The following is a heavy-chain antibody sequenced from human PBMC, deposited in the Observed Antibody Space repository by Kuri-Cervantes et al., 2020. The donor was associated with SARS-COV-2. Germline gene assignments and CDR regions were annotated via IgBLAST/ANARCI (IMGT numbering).Heavy chain of an antibody. Sequence: GGSLRLSCAASGFTFSDYYMSWIRQAPGKGLEWVSYISSSGSTIYYADSVEGRFTISRDNSKNTLYLQMNSLRAEDTAVYYCAKVQQLGSSWYWFDPWGQGTLVTVSS. CDR2: ISSSGSTI. D-gene: IGHD6-13*01. CDR1: GFTFSDYY. J-gene: IGHJ5*02. V-gene: IGHV3-11*01. CDR3: AKVQQLGSSWYWFDP.